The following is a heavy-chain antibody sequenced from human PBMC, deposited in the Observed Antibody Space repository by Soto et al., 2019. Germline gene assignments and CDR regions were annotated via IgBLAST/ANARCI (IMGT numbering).Heavy chain of an antibody. CDR1: GGSISSSSYY. J-gene: IGHJ4*02. CDR3: ARLWFGELSNGYYFDY. V-gene: IGHV4-39*01. CDR2: IYYSGST. Sequence: KQSQTLSLTCTVSGGSISSSSYYWGWIRQPPGKGLEWIGSIYYSGSTYYNPSLKSLVTISVDTSKNQFYLKLSSVTTADTAVYYCARLWFGELSNGYYFDYWGQGTLVTVSS. D-gene: IGHD3-10*01.